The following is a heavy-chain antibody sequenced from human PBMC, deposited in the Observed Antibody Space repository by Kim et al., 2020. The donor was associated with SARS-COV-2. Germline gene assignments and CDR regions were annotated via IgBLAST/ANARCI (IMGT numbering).Heavy chain of an antibody. CDR2: ISYDGSNK. J-gene: IGHJ4*01. V-gene: IGHV3-30*18. CDR3: AKLGLRFLEWLSDFDY. Sequence: GGSLRLSCAASGFTFSSYGMHWVRQAPGKGLEWVAVISYDGSNKYYADSVKGRFTISRDNSKNTLYLQMNSLRAEDTAVYYCAKLGLRFLEWLSDFDYWG. D-gene: IGHD3-3*01. CDR1: GFTFSSYG.